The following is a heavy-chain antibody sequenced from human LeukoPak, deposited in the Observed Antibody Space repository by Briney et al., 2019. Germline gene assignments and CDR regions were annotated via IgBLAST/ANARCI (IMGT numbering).Heavy chain of an antibody. J-gene: IGHJ4*02. CDR2: ISAYNGYA. Sequence: ASVKVSCKTSGYTFTSYGISWVRQAPGQGLEWMRWISAYNGYAKYAQNVQGRVTMTTDTTTSTAYMDLRSLRSDDTAVYYCARNDSSAYDYWGQGTLVTVSS. CDR3: ARNDSSAYDY. V-gene: IGHV1-18*01. CDR1: GYTFTSYG. D-gene: IGHD2-15*01.